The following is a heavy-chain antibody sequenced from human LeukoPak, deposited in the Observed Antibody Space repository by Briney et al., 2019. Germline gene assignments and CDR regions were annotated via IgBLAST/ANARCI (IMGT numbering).Heavy chain of an antibody. D-gene: IGHD6-19*01. CDR3: ATDRVYRSSGRSWGFFDY. V-gene: IGHV1-24*01. J-gene: IGHJ4*02. CDR1: GYSLSDLS. Sequence: ASVKVSCKISGYSLSDLSIHWVREAPGEGLELRGGFDSENNKMVYSQKFQGRVTMTEDTSADTAYMELTSLRSEDTAVYFCATDRVYRSSGRSWGFFDYWGQGTLVIVSS. CDR2: FDSENNKM.